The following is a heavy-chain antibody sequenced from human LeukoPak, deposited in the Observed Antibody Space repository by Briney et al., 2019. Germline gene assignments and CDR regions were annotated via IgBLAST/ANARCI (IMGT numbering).Heavy chain of an antibody. D-gene: IGHD6-13*01. J-gene: IGHJ4*02. V-gene: IGHV4-59*01. CDR2: IYYTGST. CDR3: ARNLIPEQLVLNF. Sequence: SETLSLTCTVSGRSISSYYWSWIRQPPGKGLEWIGYIYYTGSTNYNPSLKSRVTMSVDTSKNQFSLNLKSVTPEDTAVYYCARNLIPEQLVLNFWGQGTLVTVSS. CDR1: GRSISSYY.